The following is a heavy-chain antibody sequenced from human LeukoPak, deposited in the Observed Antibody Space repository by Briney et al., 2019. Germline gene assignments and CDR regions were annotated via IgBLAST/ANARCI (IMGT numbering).Heavy chain of an antibody. CDR2: ISSSSSTI. CDR3: ARDLMVVAATRYYYYMDV. D-gene: IGHD2-15*01. Sequence: GGSLRLSCAASGFTFSSYSMNWVRQAPGKGLEWVSYISSSSSTIYYADSVKGRFTISRDNAKNSLYLQMNSLRAEDTAVYYCARDLMVVAATRYYYYMDVWGKGTTVTVSS. CDR1: GFTFSSYS. J-gene: IGHJ6*03. V-gene: IGHV3-48*01.